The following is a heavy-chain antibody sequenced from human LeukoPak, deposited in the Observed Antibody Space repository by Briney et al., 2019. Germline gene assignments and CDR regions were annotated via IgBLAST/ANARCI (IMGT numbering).Heavy chain of an antibody. J-gene: IGHJ4*02. Sequence: GVPLRLSCVPSGFTLSNYWMGWVRQAPGKGLEWVANIKQDGSDKYYVDTVKGRFTIYRDNAKNSLSLQMDSLRGEDTGVYYCARWTGSSSSFFDHWRQGTLVTVPS. V-gene: IGHV3-7*01. CDR1: GFTLSNYW. CDR2: IKQDGSDK. D-gene: IGHD6-6*01. CDR3: ARWTGSSSSFFDH.